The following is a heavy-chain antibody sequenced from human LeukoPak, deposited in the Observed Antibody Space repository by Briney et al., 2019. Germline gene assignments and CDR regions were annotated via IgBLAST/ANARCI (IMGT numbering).Heavy chain of an antibody. D-gene: IGHD6-19*01. V-gene: IGHV3-23*01. CDR1: GFTFSSYA. CDR2: ISGSGGST. CDR3: AKDLQVSIAVAGDYYYYYYGMDV. J-gene: IGHJ6*02. Sequence: GGSLRLSCAASGFTFSSYAMSWVRQAPGKGLEWVSAISGSGGSTYYADSVKGRFTISRDNSKNTLYLQMNSLRAEDTAVYYCAKDLQVSIAVAGDYYYYYYGMDVWGQGTTVTVSS.